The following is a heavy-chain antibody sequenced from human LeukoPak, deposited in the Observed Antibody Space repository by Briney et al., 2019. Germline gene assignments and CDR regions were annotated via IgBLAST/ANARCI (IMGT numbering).Heavy chain of an antibody. CDR1: GFTFSDTW. CDR2: IKAKTDGGTT. J-gene: IGHJ4*02. Sequence: GGSLGLSCAASGFTFSDTWMNWVRQAPGKGLEWVGRIKAKTDGGTTEYAAPVKGRFTISRDDSKDTLYLQMNSLKTEETAVYYCTTAPRYWGQGTLVSVSS. CDR3: TTAPRY. V-gene: IGHV3-15*01.